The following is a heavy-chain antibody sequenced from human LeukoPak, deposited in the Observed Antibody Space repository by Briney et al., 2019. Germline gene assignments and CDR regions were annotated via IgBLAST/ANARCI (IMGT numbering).Heavy chain of an antibody. CDR1: GFTFSSYG. CDR3: ALERGTRYSSSATPAFYFDY. CDR2: IKQDGSEK. D-gene: IGHD6-6*01. J-gene: IGHJ4*02. Sequence: GGSLRLSCAASGFTFSSYGMHWVRQAPGKGLEWVANIKQDGSEKYYVDSVKGRFTISRDNAKNSLYLQMNSLRAEDTAVYYCALERGTRYSSSATPAFYFDYWGQGTLVTVSS. V-gene: IGHV3-7*01.